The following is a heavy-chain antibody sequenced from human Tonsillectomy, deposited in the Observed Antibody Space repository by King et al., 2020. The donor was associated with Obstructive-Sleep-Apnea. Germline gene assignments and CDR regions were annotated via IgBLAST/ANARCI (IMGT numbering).Heavy chain of an antibody. CDR1: GFTFSRFP. D-gene: IGHD3-10*01. V-gene: IGHV3-23*04. CDR2: ISGSGGTT. CDR3: AKPPYYGSGSYYLN. Sequence: VQLVESGGGLVQPGGSLRLSCAASGFTFSRFPMTWVRQAPGKGLEWISTISGSGGTTYYADSVKGRFTISRDNSKNTLYLQMNSLRAEDTAAYYCAKPPYYGSGSYYLNWGQGTLVTVSS. J-gene: IGHJ4*02.